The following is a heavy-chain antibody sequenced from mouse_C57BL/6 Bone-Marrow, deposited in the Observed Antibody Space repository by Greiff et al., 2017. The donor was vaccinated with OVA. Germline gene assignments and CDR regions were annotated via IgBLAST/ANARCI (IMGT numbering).Heavy chain of an antibody. CDR1: GYTFTNYW. J-gene: IGHJ2*01. CDR3: ARSVYYGSDY. D-gene: IGHD1-1*01. Sequence: QVHVKQSGAELVRPGTSVKMSCKASGYTFTNYWIGWAKQRPGHGLEWIGDIYPGGGYTNYNEKFKGKATLTADKSSSTAYMQFSSLTSEDSAIYYCARSVYYGSDYWGQGTTLTVSS. CDR2: IYPGGGYT. V-gene: IGHV1-63*01.